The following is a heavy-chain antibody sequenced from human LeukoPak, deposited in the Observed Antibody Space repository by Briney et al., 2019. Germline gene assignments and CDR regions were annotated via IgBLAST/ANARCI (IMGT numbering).Heavy chain of an antibody. CDR3: ARGRSMDV. V-gene: IGHV3-33*01. Sequence: PGRSLRLSCTVSGFTFSTYGMHWVRQAPGKGLEWVAVIWYDGSEKYYVDSVKGRFTISRDNFQNTLYLQMNSLRAEDTAVYYCARGRSMDVWGQGTTVTVSS. J-gene: IGHJ6*02. CDR1: GFTFSTYG. CDR2: IWYDGSEK.